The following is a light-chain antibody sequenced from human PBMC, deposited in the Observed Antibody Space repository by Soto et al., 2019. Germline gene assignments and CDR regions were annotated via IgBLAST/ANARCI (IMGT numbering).Light chain of an antibody. CDR2: DAS. CDR1: EAISDY. J-gene: IGKJ2*01. CDR3: QQYTSLPRT. V-gene: IGKV1-33*01. Sequence: DIQMTQSPSSLSASVGDRVTITCQASEAISDYLNWYQQKPGKAPKLLIYDASLLETGVPSRFSGSGSGTDFTFTISSLQPEDIATYYCQQYTSLPRTFGQGTKLAIK.